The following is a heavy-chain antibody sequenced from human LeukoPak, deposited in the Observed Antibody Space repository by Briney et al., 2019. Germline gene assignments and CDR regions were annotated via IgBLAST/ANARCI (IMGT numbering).Heavy chain of an antibody. D-gene: IGHD3-16*01. V-gene: IGHV1-69*13. Sequence: SVKVSCKASGYTFTSYGISWVRRAPGQGLEWMGGIIPIFGTANYAQKFQGRVTITADESTSTAYMELSSPRSEDTAVYYCATVPRDYVWGFTDYWGQGTLVTVSS. J-gene: IGHJ4*02. CDR2: IIPIFGTA. CDR1: GYTFTSYG. CDR3: ATVPRDYVWGFTDY.